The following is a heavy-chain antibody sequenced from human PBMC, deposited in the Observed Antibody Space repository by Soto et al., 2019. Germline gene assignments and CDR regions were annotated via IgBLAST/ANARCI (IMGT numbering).Heavy chain of an antibody. CDR1: GGTFSSYA. Sequence: QVQLVQSGAEVKKPGSSVKVSCKASGGTFSSYAISWVRQAPGQGLEWMGGIIPIFGTANYAQKFQGRVTITADESTSTAYMELSSLRAEDTAVYYCARPILSYCGGDCYFHYGMDVWGQGTTVTVSS. J-gene: IGHJ6*02. V-gene: IGHV1-69*01. CDR3: ARPILSYCGGDCYFHYGMDV. CDR2: IIPIFGTA. D-gene: IGHD2-21*02.